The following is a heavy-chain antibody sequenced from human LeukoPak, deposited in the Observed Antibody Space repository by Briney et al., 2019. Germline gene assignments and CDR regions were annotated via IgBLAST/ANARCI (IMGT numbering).Heavy chain of an antibody. J-gene: IGHJ6*03. V-gene: IGHV3-7*01. Sequence: GGSLRLSCAASGFTFSSYWMSWVRQAPGKGLEWVANIKQDGSEKYYVDSVKGRFTISRDYAKNSLYLQMNSLRAEDTAVYYCAREGPYYDFWSGYYYYYMDVWGKGTTVTVSS. D-gene: IGHD3-3*01. CDR2: IKQDGSEK. CDR1: GFTFSSYW. CDR3: AREGPYYDFWSGYYYYYMDV.